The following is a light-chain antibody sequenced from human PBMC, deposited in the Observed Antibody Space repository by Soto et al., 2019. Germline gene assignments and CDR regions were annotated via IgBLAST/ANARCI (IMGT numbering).Light chain of an antibody. CDR3: SSYTSSNTLYV. J-gene: IGLJ1*01. Sequence: QSALTQPASVSGSPGHSITISFTGTINYICDYNYFSWFQQHPGKAPKLMIYEFSNRPSVISTRFSGSKTGNTASLTIFWLKAEDEADYYCSSYTSSNTLYVFGTGTKVTVL. V-gene: IGLV2-14*01. CDR2: EFS. CDR1: INYICDYNY.